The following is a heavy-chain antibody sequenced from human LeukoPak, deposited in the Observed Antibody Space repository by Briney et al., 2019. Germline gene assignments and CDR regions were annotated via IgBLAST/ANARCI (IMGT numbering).Heavy chain of an antibody. CDR3: AKGNGYSYGRYYFDC. Sequence: GGSLRLSCAASGFTFSSYAMGRVRQAPGKGLEWVSAFTASGGNTYYADSVKGRFTISRDNSKNTLYLQVNSLRAEDTAVYYCAKGNGYSYGRYYFDCWGQGTLVTVSS. CDR1: GFTFSSYA. J-gene: IGHJ4*02. CDR2: FTASGGNT. D-gene: IGHD5-18*01. V-gene: IGHV3-23*01.